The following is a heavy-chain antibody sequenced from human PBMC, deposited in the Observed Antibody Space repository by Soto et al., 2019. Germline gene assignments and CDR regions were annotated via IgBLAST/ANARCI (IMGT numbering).Heavy chain of an antibody. J-gene: IGHJ4*02. V-gene: IGHV4-39*07. Sequence: TLSLTCNASGGSITSSGSAWGWIRQSPGKGLEWIGTIDYSGNIYYIPSLKSRITISVDTSKNQFSLKLSSVTAADTAVYYCARAMYYYDSSGYYDYWGQGTLVTVSS. D-gene: IGHD3-22*01. CDR1: GGSITSSGSA. CDR2: IDYSGNI. CDR3: ARAMYYYDSSGYYDY.